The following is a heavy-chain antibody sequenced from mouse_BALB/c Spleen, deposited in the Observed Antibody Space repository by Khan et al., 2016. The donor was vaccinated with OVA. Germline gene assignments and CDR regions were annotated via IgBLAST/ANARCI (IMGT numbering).Heavy chain of an antibody. CDR1: GYTFTDYY. J-gene: IGHJ3*01. Sequence: VQLQESGAELARPGASVKLSCKASGYTFTDYYINWVKQRTGQGLEWIGEIYPGSGNTYYNEKFKDKATLTADKSSTTAYMQLSSLTSEDAAGYFCARRNYFGYTFAYWGQGTLVTVSA. CDR2: IYPGSGNT. D-gene: IGHD1-2*01. V-gene: IGHV1-77*01. CDR3: ARRNYFGYTFAY.